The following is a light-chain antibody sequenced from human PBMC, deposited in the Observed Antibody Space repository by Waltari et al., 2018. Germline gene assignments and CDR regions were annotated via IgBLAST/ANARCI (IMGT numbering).Light chain of an antibody. V-gene: IGLV10-54*04. J-gene: IGLJ1*01. Sequence: QAGLTQPPSVSKGLRQTATLTCPGDSNNVGNQGAAWLQQHQGHPPKLLSYRNNNRPSGISERFSASRSGNTASLTITGLRPEDEADYYCSAWDSSLSAHVFGTGTKVTVL. CDR1: SNNVGNQG. CDR2: RNN. CDR3: SAWDSSLSAHV.